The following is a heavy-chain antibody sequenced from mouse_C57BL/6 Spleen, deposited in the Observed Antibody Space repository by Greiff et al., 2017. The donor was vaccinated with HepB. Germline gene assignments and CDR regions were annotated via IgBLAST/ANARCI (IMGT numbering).Heavy chain of an antibody. CDR3: ARQDYDYDWFAY. V-gene: IGHV1-78*01. J-gene: IGHJ3*01. D-gene: IGHD2-4*01. CDR1: GYTFTDHT. Sequence: QVQLQQSDAELVKPGASVKISCKVSGYTFTDHTIHWMKQRPEQGLEWIGYIYPRDGSTKYNEKFNGKATLTADKSSSTAYMQLNSLTSEDSAVYVCARQDYDYDWFAYWGQGTLVTVSA. CDR2: IYPRDGST.